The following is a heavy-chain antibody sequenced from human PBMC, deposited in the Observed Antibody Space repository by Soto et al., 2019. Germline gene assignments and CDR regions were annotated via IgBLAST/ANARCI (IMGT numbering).Heavy chain of an antibody. CDR2: ISYDGSNK. D-gene: IGHD1-1*01. CDR3: AKSVQFGWSDGMDV. CDR1: GFTFSSYG. J-gene: IGHJ6*02. V-gene: IGHV3-30*18. Sequence: QVQLVESGGGVVQPGRSLSLSCAASGFTFSSYGMHWVRQAPGKGLEWVAVISYDGSNKYYADSAKGRFTISRDNSKNTLYLQMNSLRAEDTAVYYCAKSVQFGWSDGMDVWGQGTTVTVSS.